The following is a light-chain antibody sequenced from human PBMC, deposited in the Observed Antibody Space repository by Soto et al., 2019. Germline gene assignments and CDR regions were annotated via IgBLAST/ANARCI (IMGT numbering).Light chain of an antibody. CDR1: QSISTS. CDR3: QQYNSYPYT. J-gene: IGKJ2*01. Sequence: DIQMTQSPSTLSASVGDRVTMTCRASQSISTSLAWYQQKPGKARKLLIYKASSLESGVPSRFSGSGSGTEFTLTISSLQPDDFATYYCQQYNSYPYTFGQGTRLEIK. V-gene: IGKV1-5*03. CDR2: KAS.